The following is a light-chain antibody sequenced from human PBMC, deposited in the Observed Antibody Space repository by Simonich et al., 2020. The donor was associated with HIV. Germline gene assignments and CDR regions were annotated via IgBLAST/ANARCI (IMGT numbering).Light chain of an antibody. CDR2: VNNDGRH. V-gene: IGLV4-69*01. Sequence: QIVLTQSPSASASLGASVKLTCTLSSGHSTYAIAWHQQLPEKGPRFVMKVNNDGRHNKGDGIPDRFSGSSSGAERYLTISSLQSEDEADYYCQTWGSGIQVFGGGTKLTVL. J-gene: IGLJ3*02. CDR1: SGHSTYA. CDR3: QTWGSGIQV.